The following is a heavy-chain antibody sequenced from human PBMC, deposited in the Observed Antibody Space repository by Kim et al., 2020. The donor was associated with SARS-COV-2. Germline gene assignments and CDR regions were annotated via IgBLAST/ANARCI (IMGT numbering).Heavy chain of an antibody. V-gene: IGHV4-59*01. CDR3: ARYQVANLWYFDL. D-gene: IGHD2-15*01. J-gene: IGHJ2*01. Sequence: NSNPSLKSRVTISVDTSKNQFSLRLGSVTAADTALYYCARYQVANLWYFDLWGRGTLVTVSS.